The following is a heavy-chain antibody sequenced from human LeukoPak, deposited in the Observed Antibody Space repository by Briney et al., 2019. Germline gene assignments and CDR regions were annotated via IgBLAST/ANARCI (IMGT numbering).Heavy chain of an antibody. CDR1: GGSISNYY. Sequence: SETLSLTCTVSGGSISNYYWTWIRQPAGKGLEWIWRIYTSGGTNYNPSLKSRVTMSVDTSTNQFSLKLSSVTAADTAMYYCARAAEYSSGWYLFDFWGQGILVTVSA. CDR3: ARAAEYSSGWYLFDF. J-gene: IGHJ4*02. D-gene: IGHD6-19*01. CDR2: IYTSGGT. V-gene: IGHV4-4*07.